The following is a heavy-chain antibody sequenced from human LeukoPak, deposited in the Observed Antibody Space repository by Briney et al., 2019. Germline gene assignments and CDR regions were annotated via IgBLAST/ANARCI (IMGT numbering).Heavy chain of an antibody. J-gene: IGHJ4*02. Sequence: SETLSLTCTVSGGSTSSSYWSWIRQPAGKGLEWIGRIYSSGSTNYNPSLKSRVTISVDTSKNQFSLKLSSVTAADTAVYYCARDGLHSSSWYDYWGQGTLVTVSS. V-gene: IGHV4-4*07. D-gene: IGHD6-13*01. CDR1: GGSTSSSY. CDR3: ARDGLHSSSWYDY. CDR2: IYSSGST.